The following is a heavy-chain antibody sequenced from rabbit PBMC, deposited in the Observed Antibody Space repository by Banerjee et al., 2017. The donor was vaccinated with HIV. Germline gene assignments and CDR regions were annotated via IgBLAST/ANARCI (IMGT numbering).Heavy chain of an antibody. Sequence: QEQLEESGGGLVQPEGSLTLTCKASGFSFSSSYWICWVRQAPGKGLEWIGRIYPGIGTDYASWVNGRFTISSDNAQNTVDLQMTSLTAADTATYFCAKDLAGVIGWNFNLWGPGTLVTVS. J-gene: IGHJ4*01. CDR1: GFSFSSSYW. D-gene: IGHD4-1*01. CDR3: AKDLAGVIGWNFNL. CDR2: IYPGIGT. V-gene: IGHV1S45*01.